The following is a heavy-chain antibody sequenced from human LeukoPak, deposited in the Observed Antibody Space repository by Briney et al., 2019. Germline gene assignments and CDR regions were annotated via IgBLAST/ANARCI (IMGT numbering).Heavy chain of an antibody. Sequence: SETLSLTCTVSGGFIGGSSFYWGWIRQTPGKGLEWIGSIYYSGSTYYNPSLKSRVTISVDTSKNQFSLKLSSVTAADTAVYYCARHYGGGYYYVDYWGQGTLVTVSP. CDR3: ARHYGGGYYYVDY. V-gene: IGHV4-39*01. CDR1: GGFIGGSSFY. CDR2: IYYSGST. D-gene: IGHD3-22*01. J-gene: IGHJ4*02.